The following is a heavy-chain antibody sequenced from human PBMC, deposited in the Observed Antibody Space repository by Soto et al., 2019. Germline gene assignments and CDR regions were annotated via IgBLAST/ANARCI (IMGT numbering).Heavy chain of an antibody. V-gene: IGHV3-30*03. CDR1: GFTINRND. J-gene: IGHJ6*04. Sequence: QVHLVESGGGVVQPGGSLRLSCAASGFTINRNDMYWVRQAPGKGLEWVAVMSFDGNHQHYADSVKGRFTISRDNSKNTFSLEINARGGDDRPVYYGAFCERFPGVVVDYSVWAVGGKGTTVIFSS. D-gene: IGHD2-15*01. CDR3: AFCERFPGVVVDYSVWAV. CDR2: MSFDGNHQ.